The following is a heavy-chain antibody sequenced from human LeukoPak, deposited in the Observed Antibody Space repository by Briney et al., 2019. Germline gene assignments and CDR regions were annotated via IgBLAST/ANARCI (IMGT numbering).Heavy chain of an antibody. Sequence: GGSLRLSCAASGFTFSSYSMNWVRQAPGKGLEWVSYISISSSTIYYADSVKGRFTISRDNAKNSLYLQMNSLRAEDTAVYYCARPSSGYGYWGQGTLVTVSS. V-gene: IGHV3-48*01. CDR3: ARPSSGYGY. D-gene: IGHD5-12*01. J-gene: IGHJ4*02. CDR2: ISISSSTI. CDR1: GFTFSSYS.